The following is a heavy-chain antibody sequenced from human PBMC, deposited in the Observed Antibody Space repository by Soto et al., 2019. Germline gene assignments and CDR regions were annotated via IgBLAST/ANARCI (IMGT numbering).Heavy chain of an antibody. J-gene: IGHJ3*01. CDR2: ISRNSRYT. CDR1: GFTFSDYF. D-gene: IGHD2-2*01. V-gene: IGHV3-11*06. CDR3: ATNYQEPSDDAFDV. Sequence: QVQLVESVGGLVKPGGSLRLSCAASGFTFSDYFMAWIRQAPGKGLEWIAYISRNSRYTNFADSARGRFTISRDKSKNSLYLQMNDLSADDTAVYYCATNYQEPSDDAFDVWGQGTMFTVSS.